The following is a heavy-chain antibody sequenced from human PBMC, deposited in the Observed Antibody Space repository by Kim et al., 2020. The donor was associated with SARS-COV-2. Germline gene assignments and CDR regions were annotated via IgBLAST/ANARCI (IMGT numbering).Heavy chain of an antibody. D-gene: IGHD4-17*01. CDR2: ISYDGSNK. J-gene: IGHJ6*02. Sequence: GGSLRLSCAASGFTFSSYGMHWVRQAPGKGLEWVAVISYDGSNKYYADSVKGRFTISRDNSKNTLYLQMNSLRAEDTAVYYCAKMMTTVIPGGYYYYGMDVWGQGTTVTVSS. CDR3: AKMMTTVIPGGYYYYGMDV. V-gene: IGHV3-30*18. CDR1: GFTFSSYG.